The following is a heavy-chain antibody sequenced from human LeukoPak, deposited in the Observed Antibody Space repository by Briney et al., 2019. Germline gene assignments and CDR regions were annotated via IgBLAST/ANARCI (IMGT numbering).Heavy chain of an antibody. J-gene: IGHJ4*02. CDR2: IKQDGSEK. CDR1: GFTFSNYW. CDR3: ARDRYGSGSYSGYRFDY. D-gene: IGHD3-10*01. V-gene: IGHV3-7*01. Sequence: PGGSLRLSCAASGFTFSNYWMSWVRQAPGKGLEWVANIKQDGSEKYYVGSVKGRFTISRDNAKKSLYVQMNSLRAEDTAVYYCARDRYGSGSYSGYRFDYWGQGTLVSVSS.